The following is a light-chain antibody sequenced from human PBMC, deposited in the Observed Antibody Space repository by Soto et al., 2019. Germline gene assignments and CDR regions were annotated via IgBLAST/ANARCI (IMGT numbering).Light chain of an antibody. V-gene: IGKV3-15*01. CDR1: QSVSSN. CDR3: QQYNNWPLT. J-gene: IGKJ4*01. Sequence: EIVMTQSPATLSVSPGERATLSCRASQSVSSNLAWYQQKPGQAPRLLIYAASSRATGIPARFSGSGSGTELTLTISSLQSEDFAVYYCQQYNNWPLTFGGGTKVDIK. CDR2: AAS.